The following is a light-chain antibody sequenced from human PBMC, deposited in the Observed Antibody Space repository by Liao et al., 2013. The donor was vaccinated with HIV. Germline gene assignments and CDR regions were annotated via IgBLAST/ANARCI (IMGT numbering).Light chain of an antibody. CDR2: QDS. CDR3: QAWDSSHVV. CDR1: KLGNKY. Sequence: SYELSQPPSVSVSPGQTASITCSGDKLGNKYASWYQQRPGHSPVLVIYQDSKRPSGIPERFSGSNSGNTATLTISGTQAMDEADYYCQAWDSSHVVFGGRTKLTVL. J-gene: IGLJ2*01. V-gene: IGLV3-1*01.